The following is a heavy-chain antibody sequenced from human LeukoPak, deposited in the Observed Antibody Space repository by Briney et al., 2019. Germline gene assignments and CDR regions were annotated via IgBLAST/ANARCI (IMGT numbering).Heavy chain of an antibody. J-gene: IGHJ5*02. D-gene: IGHD3-10*01. CDR3: ARHVWFGEHNGHENWFDP. V-gene: IGHV3-66*04. Sequence: GSLRLSCAASGFIVSQNYMSWVRQAPGKGLEWVSVIFRGDDTNYVDSVKGRFTIFRDNSKNTLYLQMNSLTAEDTAVYYCARHVWFGEHNGHENWFDPWGQGTLVTVSS. CDR2: IFRGDDT. CDR1: GFIVSQNY.